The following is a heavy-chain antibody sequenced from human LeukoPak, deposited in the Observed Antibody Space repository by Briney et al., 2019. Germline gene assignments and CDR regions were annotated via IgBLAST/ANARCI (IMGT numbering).Heavy chain of an antibody. Sequence: ASVKVSCKASGYTFTSHYMHWVRQAPGQGLEWMGWINPNSGGTNYAQKFQGRVTMTRDTSISTAYMELSRLRSDDTAVYYCARAVFSLLFRELGYWGQGTLVTVSS. CDR2: INPNSGGT. D-gene: IGHD7-27*01. CDR3: ARAVFSLLFRELGY. V-gene: IGHV1-2*02. J-gene: IGHJ4*02. CDR1: GYTFTSHY.